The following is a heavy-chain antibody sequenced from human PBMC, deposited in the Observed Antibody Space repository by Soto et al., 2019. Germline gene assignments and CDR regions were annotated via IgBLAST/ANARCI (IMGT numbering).Heavy chain of an antibody. CDR2: ISYDGSNK. CDR1: GFTFSSYG. Sequence: GGSLRLSCAASGFTFSSYGMHWVRQAPGKGLEWVAVISYDGSNKYYADSVKGRFTISRDNSKNTLDLQMNSLRAEDTAVYYGAKDLGGEYCSSTSCYFEGTYYYGMGVWGQGTTVTVSS. CDR3: AKDLGGEYCSSTSCYFEGTYYYGMGV. V-gene: IGHV3-30*18. J-gene: IGHJ6*02. D-gene: IGHD2-2*01.